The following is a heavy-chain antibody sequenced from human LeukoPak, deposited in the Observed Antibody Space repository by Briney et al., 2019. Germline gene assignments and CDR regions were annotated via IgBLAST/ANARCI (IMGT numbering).Heavy chain of an antibody. V-gene: IGHV4-59*01. CDR2: IYYSGST. J-gene: IGHJ4*02. D-gene: IGHD4-23*01. Sequence: PSETLSLTCTVSGDSISSYYWSWIRQPPGKGLEWIRYIYYSGSTNYNPSLKSRVTISVDTSKNQFSLKLSPVTAADTAVYYCAMGGFYGGNFPPSFDYWGQGTLVTVSS. CDR1: GDSISSYY. CDR3: AMGGFYGGNFPPSFDY.